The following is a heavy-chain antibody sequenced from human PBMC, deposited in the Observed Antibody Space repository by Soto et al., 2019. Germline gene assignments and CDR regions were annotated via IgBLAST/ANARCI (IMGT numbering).Heavy chain of an antibody. V-gene: IGHV3-30-3*01. CDR2: ISYDGSNK. CDR3: ARGKVPAARNWFDP. CDR1: GFTFSSYA. J-gene: IGHJ5*02. D-gene: IGHD2-2*01. Sequence: PGGSLRLSCAASGFTFSSYAMHWVRQSPGKGLEWVAVISYDGSNKYYADSVKGRFTISRDYSKNTLYLQMNSLRAEDTAVYYCARGKVPAARNWFDPWGQGTLVTVSS.